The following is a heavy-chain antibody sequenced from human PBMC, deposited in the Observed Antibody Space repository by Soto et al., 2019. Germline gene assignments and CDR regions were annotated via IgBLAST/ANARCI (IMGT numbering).Heavy chain of an antibody. CDR1: GGSISSYY. CDR2: IYYSGST. CDR3: ARQSVGPYGSGSYFDY. V-gene: IGHV4-59*08. D-gene: IGHD3-10*01. Sequence: QVQLQESGPGLVKPSETLSLTCTVSGGSISSYYWSWIRQPPGKGLEWIGYIYYSGSTNYNPSLKSRVTISVYTSKNQFSLKLSSVTAADTAVYYCARQSVGPYGSGSYFDYWGQGTLVTVSS. J-gene: IGHJ4*02.